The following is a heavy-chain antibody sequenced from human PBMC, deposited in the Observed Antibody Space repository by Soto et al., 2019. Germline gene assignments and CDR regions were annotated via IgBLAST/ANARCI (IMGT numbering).Heavy chain of an antibody. Sequence: QVQLQESGPGLVKPSETLSLTCTVSGGSISSYYWSWIRQPPGKGLEWIGYIYYSGSTNYNPSLKSRVTISVDTSKNQFSLKLSSVTAADTAVYYCARLTGGWFAEQADYWGQGTLVTVSS. CDR2: IYYSGST. D-gene: IGHD6-19*01. CDR3: ARLTGGWFAEQADY. J-gene: IGHJ4*02. CDR1: GGSISSYY. V-gene: IGHV4-59*08.